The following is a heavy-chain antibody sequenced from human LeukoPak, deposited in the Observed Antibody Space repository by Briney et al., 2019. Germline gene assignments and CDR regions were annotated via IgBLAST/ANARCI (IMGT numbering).Heavy chain of an antibody. V-gene: IGHV4-4*02. D-gene: IGHD2-2*01. CDR1: GGSISSSNW. Sequence: SGTLSLTCAVSGGSISSSNWWSWVRQPPGKGLEWIGEIYHSGSTNYNPSLKSRVTISVDKSKNQFSLKLSSVTAADTAVYYCARVSLVVPAAPHLDYWGQGTLVTVSS. CDR3: ARVSLVVPAAPHLDY. J-gene: IGHJ4*02. CDR2: IYHSGST.